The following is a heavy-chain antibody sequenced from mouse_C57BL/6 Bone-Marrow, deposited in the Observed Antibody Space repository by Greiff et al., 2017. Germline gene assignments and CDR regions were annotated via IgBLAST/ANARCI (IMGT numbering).Heavy chain of an antibody. CDR2: IYPGDGDT. CDR1: GYAFSSSW. V-gene: IGHV1-82*01. CDR3: ARSPSDTNFDY. J-gene: IGHJ2*01. Sequence: QVQLQQSGPELVKPGASVKISCKASGYAFSSSWMNWVKQRPGKSLEWIGRIYPGDGDTNYNGKFKGKATPTADKSSSTAYMQLRSLTSEDSAVYFCARSPSDTNFDYWGQGTTLTVSS. D-gene: IGHD1-1*01.